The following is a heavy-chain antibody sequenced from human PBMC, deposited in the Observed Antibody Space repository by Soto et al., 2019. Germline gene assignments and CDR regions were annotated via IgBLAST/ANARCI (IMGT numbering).Heavy chain of an antibody. J-gene: IGHJ4*02. CDR3: ARACSSSSNLAY. D-gene: IGHD6-6*01. V-gene: IGHV4-31*03. Sequence: SETLSLTCTVSGGSISSGGYYWSWIRQHPGKGLEWIGYIYYSGSTYYNPSLKSRVTISVDTSKNQFSLKLSSVTAADTAVYYCARACSSSSNLAYWGQGTLVTVSS. CDR2: IYYSGST. CDR1: GGSISSGGYY.